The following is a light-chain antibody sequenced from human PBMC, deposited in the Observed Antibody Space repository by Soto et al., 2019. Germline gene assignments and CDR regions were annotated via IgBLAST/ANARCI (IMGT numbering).Light chain of an antibody. Sequence: EILMTQSLAILSLSPGAGSPLSCRASQNIRSALAWYQQKPGQDHRLIMYDSSNRANGVPARFSASGSGTEFTLTITSLQSEDFAVYYCQQYNDWPRTLGQGKKVDIK. CDR2: DSS. J-gene: IGKJ1*01. V-gene: IGKV3-15*01. CDR1: QNIRSA. CDR3: QQYNDWPRT.